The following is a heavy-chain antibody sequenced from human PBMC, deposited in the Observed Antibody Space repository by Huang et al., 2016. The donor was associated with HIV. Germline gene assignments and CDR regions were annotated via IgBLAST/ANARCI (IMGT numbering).Heavy chain of an antibody. CDR3: ATKTAAMDI. CDR2: IKQDESEK. D-gene: IGHD1-7*01. J-gene: IGHJ6*02. CDR1: TFTFGSYW. V-gene: IGHV3-7*01. Sequence: VESGGRLVQPGGSIRLSCVGSTFTFGSYWLSWVRQSPGKGREGGANIKQDESEKYYVESVKGRFNISRDNAKKVLFLEMNNVRVEDTATYYCATKTAAMDIWGQGTTVTVS.